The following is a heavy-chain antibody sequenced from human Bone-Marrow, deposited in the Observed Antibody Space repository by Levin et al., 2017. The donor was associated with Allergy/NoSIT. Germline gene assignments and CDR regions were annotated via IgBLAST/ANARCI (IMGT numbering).Heavy chain of an antibody. V-gene: IGHV4-61*01. D-gene: IGHD1-26*01. Sequence: PSETLSLTCSVSGNSVSSGSFFWSWIRQPPGMGLEWIGYVFYDGTTKYNSSLKNRVTISADTSKNQFSLKLTSTTVADTAVYYCARSAYSGLDYWGQGALVIVSS. CDR3: ARSAYSGLDY. J-gene: IGHJ4*02. CDR1: GNSVSSGSFF. CDR2: VFYDGTT.